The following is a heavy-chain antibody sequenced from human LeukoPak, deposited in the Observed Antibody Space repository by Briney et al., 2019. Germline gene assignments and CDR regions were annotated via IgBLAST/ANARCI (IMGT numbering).Heavy chain of an antibody. CDR2: ISGSGGST. CDR3: ANTYCSSTSCYDRNY. CDR1: GFTFSSYG. V-gene: IGHV3-23*01. J-gene: IGHJ4*02. D-gene: IGHD2-2*01. Sequence: GGSPRLSCAASGFTFSSYGMSWVRQAPGKGREWVSAISGSGGSTYYADSVKGRFTISRDNSKNTLYLQMNSLRAEDTAVYYCANTYCSSTSCYDRNYWGQGTLVTVSS.